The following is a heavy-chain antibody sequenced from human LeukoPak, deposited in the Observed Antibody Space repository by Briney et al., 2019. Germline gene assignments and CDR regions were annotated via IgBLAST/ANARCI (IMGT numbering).Heavy chain of an antibody. Sequence: GGSLRLSCAASGFTFSTFAMIWVRQPPGKGLEWVSSIFPSGGEIHYADSVRGRFTISRDNSKSTLSLQMNSLRAEDTAIYYCATGMTTVSSVDYWGQGTLVTVSS. CDR1: GFTFSTFA. V-gene: IGHV3-23*01. D-gene: IGHD4-17*01. CDR2: IFPSGGEI. CDR3: ATGMTTVSSVDY. J-gene: IGHJ4*02.